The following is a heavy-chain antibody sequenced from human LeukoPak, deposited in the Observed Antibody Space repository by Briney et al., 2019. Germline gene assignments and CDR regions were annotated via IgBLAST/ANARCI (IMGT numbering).Heavy chain of an antibody. V-gene: IGHV4-39*07. CDR3: AKGWLRSKVLAD. CDR1: GGSISSSSYY. CDR2: IYYSGST. J-gene: IGHJ4*02. D-gene: IGHD5-12*01. Sequence: SETLSLTCTVSGGSISSSSYYWGWIRQPPGKGLEWIGSIYYSGSTYYNPSLKSRVTISVDTSKNQFSLKLSSVTAADTAVYYCAKGWLRSKVLADWGQGTLVTVSS.